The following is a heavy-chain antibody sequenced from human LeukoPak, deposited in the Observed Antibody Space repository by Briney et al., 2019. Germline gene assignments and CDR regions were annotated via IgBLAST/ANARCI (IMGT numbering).Heavy chain of an antibody. Sequence: GASLRLSCAASGFTFSSYWMSWVRQVSGKGLEWVANIKPDGSEEYYVDSVKGRFTISRDNAEKSLYLQMNSLRVEDTAVYYCTLVTRATAAVDYWGQGTLVTVSS. CDR2: IKPDGSEE. CDR1: GFTFSSYW. J-gene: IGHJ4*02. CDR3: TLVTRATAAVDY. D-gene: IGHD6-13*01. V-gene: IGHV3-7*01.